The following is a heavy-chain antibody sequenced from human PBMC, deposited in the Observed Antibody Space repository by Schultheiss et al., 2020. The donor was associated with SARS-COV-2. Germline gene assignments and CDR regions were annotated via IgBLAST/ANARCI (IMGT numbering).Heavy chain of an antibody. CDR3: AKTRTGVIIFDY. J-gene: IGHJ4*02. Sequence: GGSLRLSCAASGFTFSSYDMHWVRQATGKGLEWVSAIGTAGDTYYPGSVKGRFTISRDNSKNTLYLQMNSLRAEDTAVYYCAKTRTGVIIFDYWGQGTLVTVSS. CDR1: GFTFSSYD. V-gene: IGHV3-13*01. CDR2: IGTAGDT. D-gene: IGHD1-14*01.